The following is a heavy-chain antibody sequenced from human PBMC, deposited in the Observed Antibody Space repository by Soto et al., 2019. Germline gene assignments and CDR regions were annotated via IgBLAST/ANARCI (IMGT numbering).Heavy chain of an antibody. Sequence: GASVKVSCKASGGTFSSYAISWVRQAPGQGLEWMGGIIPIFGTANYAQKFQGRVTITADESTSTAYMELSSLRSEDTAVYYCARVVPAASYYFDYWGQGTLVTVSS. D-gene: IGHD2-2*01. V-gene: IGHV1-69*13. J-gene: IGHJ4*02. CDR2: IIPIFGTA. CDR1: GGTFSSYA. CDR3: ARVVPAASYYFDY.